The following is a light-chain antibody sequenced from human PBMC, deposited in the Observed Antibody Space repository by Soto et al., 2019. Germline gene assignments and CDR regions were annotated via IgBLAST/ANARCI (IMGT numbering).Light chain of an antibody. Sequence: QSALTQPPSASGSPGQSVTISCTGTSSDVGAYDYVSWYQQHPGKAPKLMIFEVSKRPSGVPDRFSGSKSGNTASLTVSGLQAEDEADYYCSSYAGNSNGVFGTGTKLTVL. CDR2: EVS. CDR3: SSYAGNSNGV. CDR1: SSDVGAYDY. J-gene: IGLJ1*01. V-gene: IGLV2-8*01.